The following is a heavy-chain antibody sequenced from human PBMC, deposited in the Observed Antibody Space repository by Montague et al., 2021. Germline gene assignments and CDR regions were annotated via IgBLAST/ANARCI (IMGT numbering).Heavy chain of an antibody. J-gene: IGHJ6*02. Sequence: SETLSLTCGVYGGPFSGYFWTWIRQPPGKGLEWVGEINHSGDANYNPSLESRVTMTVDTSKRQFSLKLTSLTAADTAIYYCARDTWVRENLSSLYYYGIDVWGQGTTVTVSS. V-gene: IGHV4-34*01. D-gene: IGHD3-10*01. CDR2: INHSGDA. CDR1: GGPFSGYF. CDR3: ARDTWVRENLSSLYYYGIDV.